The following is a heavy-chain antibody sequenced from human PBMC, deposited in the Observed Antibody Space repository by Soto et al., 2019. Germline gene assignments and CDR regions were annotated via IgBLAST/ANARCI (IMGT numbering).Heavy chain of an antibody. Sequence: GGSLRLSCAASGFTFSSYAMSWVRQAPGKGLEWVSAISGSGGSTYYADSVKGRFTISRDNSKNTLYLQMNSLRAEGTAVYYCAKAYDSSGYYYYYYYGMDVWGQGTTVTVSS. D-gene: IGHD3-22*01. CDR3: AKAYDSSGYYYYYYYGMDV. CDR1: GFTFSSYA. J-gene: IGHJ6*02. CDR2: ISGSGGST. V-gene: IGHV3-23*01.